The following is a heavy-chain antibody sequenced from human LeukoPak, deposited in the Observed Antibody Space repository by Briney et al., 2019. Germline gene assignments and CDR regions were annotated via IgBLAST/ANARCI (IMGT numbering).Heavy chain of an antibody. Sequence: PSETLSLTCAVYGGSFSDYYWTWIRQAPGKGLEWIGEINHSGSTNYDPSLKSRVTLSVDTSKNQFSLRLNSMTAADTAVYYCARRVKVNYVGWLGEDNYHYYMDVWGKGTPVTVSS. D-gene: IGHD3-10*01. V-gene: IGHV4-34*01. J-gene: IGHJ6*03. CDR3: ARRVKVNYVGWLGEDNYHYYMDV. CDR1: GGSFSDYY. CDR2: INHSGST.